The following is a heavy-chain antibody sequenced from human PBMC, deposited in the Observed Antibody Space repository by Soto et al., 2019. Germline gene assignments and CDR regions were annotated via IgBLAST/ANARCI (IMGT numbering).Heavy chain of an antibody. CDR1: GFTFSSYG. D-gene: IGHD1-26*01. CDR3: AKLGDGWELDY. Sequence: QVQLVESGGGVVQPGRSLRLSCAASGFTFSSYGMHWVRQAPGKGLEWVAVISYDGSNKYYADSVKGRFTISRDNSKNTLYLQMNSLRAEDTAVYYCAKLGDGWELDYWGQGTLVTVSS. V-gene: IGHV3-30*18. J-gene: IGHJ4*02. CDR2: ISYDGSNK.